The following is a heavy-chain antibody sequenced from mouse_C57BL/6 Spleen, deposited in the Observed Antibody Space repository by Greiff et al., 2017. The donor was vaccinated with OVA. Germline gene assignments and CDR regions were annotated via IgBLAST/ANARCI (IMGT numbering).Heavy chain of an antibody. Sequence: QVQLQQSGAELARPGASVKMSCKASGYTFTSYTMHWVKQRPGQGLEWIGYINPSSGYTKYNQKFKDKATLTADKSSSTAYMQLSSLTSEDSAVYYCAINGGLLRSSYAMDYWGQGTSVTVSS. J-gene: IGHJ4*01. CDR2: INPSSGYT. CDR3: AINGGLLRSSYAMDY. V-gene: IGHV1-4*01. D-gene: IGHD1-1*01. CDR1: GYTFTSYT.